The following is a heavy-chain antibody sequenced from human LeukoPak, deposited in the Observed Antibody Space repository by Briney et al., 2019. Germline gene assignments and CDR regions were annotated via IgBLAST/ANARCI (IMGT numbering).Heavy chain of an antibody. Sequence: ASVKVSCKASGYTLTSYGISWVRQAPGQGREWMGWISAYNGNTNYAQKLQGRVTMTTDTSTSTAYMELRSLRSDDTAVYYCARDKNRISGIAAASCAFDIWGQGTMVTVSS. CDR2: ISAYNGNT. J-gene: IGHJ3*02. V-gene: IGHV1-18*01. CDR1: GYTLTSYG. CDR3: ARDKNRISGIAAASCAFDI. D-gene: IGHD6-13*01.